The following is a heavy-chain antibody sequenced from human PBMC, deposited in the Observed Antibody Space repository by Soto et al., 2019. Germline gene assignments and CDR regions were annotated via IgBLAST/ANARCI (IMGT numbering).Heavy chain of an antibody. CDR3: ARGVNYPGKWGFDY. J-gene: IGHJ4*02. CDR1: GGSISSGGYS. V-gene: IGHV4-30-2*01. Sequence: QLQLQESGSGLVKPSQTLSLTCAVSGGSISSGGYSWSWIRQPPGKGLEWIGYIYHSGSTYYNPSLKSRVTISVDRSKNQFSLKLSSVPAAVTAVYYCARGVNYPGKWGFDYCGQGTLVTVSS. D-gene: IGHD3-10*01. CDR2: IYHSGST.